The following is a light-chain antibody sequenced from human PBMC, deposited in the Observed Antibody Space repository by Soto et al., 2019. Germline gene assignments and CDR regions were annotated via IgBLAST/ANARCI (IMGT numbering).Light chain of an antibody. CDR2: EVS. Sequence: QSVLTQPPSVSGSPGQSVTISCTGTSSDVGGYNRVSWYQQPPDTAPKVMIYEVSNRPSGVPDRSSGSKSGNTASLTISGLQAEDEADYYCCSFTTSSTYVLGTGTKSPS. CDR3: CSFTTSSTYV. CDR1: SSDVGGYNR. V-gene: IGLV2-18*02. J-gene: IGLJ1*01.